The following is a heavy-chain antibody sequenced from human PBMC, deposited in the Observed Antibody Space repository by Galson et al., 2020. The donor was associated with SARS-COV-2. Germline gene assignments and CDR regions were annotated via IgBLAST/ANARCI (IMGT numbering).Heavy chain of an antibody. CDR1: GFTFDDYA. D-gene: IGHD6-13*01. Sequence: GGSLRLSCAASGFTFDDYAMAWVRQGPGKGLEWVSGVSWNGGTPSYADSVKGRFTISRDNARNALFLQMNSLRAEDTALYYCARVGIAADGYYQYRDVWGKGTTVTVAS. CDR2: VSWNGGTP. CDR3: ARVGIAADGYYQYRDV. J-gene: IGHJ6*03. V-gene: IGHV3-20*04.